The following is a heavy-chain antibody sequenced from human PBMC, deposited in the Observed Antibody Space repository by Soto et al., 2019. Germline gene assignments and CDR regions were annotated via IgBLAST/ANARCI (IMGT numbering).Heavy chain of an antibody. CDR2: IYPGDSDT. Sequence: PGESLKISCKGSGYSFTSYWIGWVRQMPGKGLEWMGIIYPGDSDTRYSPSFQGQVTISADKSISTAYLQWSSLKASDTAMYYCARLWGTVVIVANNWFDSWGQGTLVTVSS. CDR3: ARLWGTVVIVANNWFDS. J-gene: IGHJ5*01. CDR1: GYSFTSYW. V-gene: IGHV5-51*01. D-gene: IGHD5-12*01.